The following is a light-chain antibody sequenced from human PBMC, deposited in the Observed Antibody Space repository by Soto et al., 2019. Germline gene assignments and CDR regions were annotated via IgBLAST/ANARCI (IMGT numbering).Light chain of an antibody. CDR1: QSVSSN. CDR3: QQYGSSWT. V-gene: IGKV3-20*01. J-gene: IGKJ1*01. Sequence: VMTQSPGTLSLSPSERSTLSCRASQSVSSNLAWYQQKPGQAPRLLIYGASTRATGIPDRFSGSGSGTDFTLTISRLEPEDFAVYYCQQYGSSWTFGQGTKVDIK. CDR2: GAS.